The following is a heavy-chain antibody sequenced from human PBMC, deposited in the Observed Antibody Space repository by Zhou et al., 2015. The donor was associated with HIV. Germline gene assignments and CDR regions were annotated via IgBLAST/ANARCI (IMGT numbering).Heavy chain of an antibody. J-gene: IGHJ4*02. Sequence: QVQLVQSGGEVKKPGASVKVSCRASGYYFNLYGISWVRQAPGQGLEWMGWISAYNGNTNYAQKLQGRLTISADESTSTSYLELSSLRSEDTAVYYCARYSDYSSTSGSNWGQGTRITVSS. CDR3: ARYSDYSSTSGSN. D-gene: IGHD3-10*01. CDR1: GYYFNLYG. V-gene: IGHV1-18*01. CDR2: ISAYNGNT.